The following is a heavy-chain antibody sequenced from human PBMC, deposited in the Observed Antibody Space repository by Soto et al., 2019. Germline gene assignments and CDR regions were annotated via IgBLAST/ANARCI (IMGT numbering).Heavy chain of an antibody. Sequence: SVKVSCKASGGTFSSYAISWVRQAPGQGLERMGGIIPIFGTANYAQKFQGRVTITADESTSTAYMELSSLRSEDSAVYYCAREYYGSGSDFDYWGQGTLVTVSS. CDR3: AREYYGSGSDFDY. V-gene: IGHV1-69*13. D-gene: IGHD3-10*01. J-gene: IGHJ4*02. CDR2: IIPIFGTA. CDR1: GGTFSSYA.